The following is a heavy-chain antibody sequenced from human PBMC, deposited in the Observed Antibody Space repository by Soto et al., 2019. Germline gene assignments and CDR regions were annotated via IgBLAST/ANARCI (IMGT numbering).Heavy chain of an antibody. CDR3: VRVVAIPGYPDH. D-gene: IGHD5-12*01. CDR2: IVPIVGTT. CDR1: GGTFSSYA. J-gene: IGHJ4*02. Sequence: ASVKVSCKASGGTFSSYAISWVRQAPGQGLEWMGGIVPIVGTTTYAQKFQGRVTITADEATSTAYMQLSRLRSDDTAVYYCVRVVAIPGYPDHWGQGTLVTVSS. V-gene: IGHV1-69*13.